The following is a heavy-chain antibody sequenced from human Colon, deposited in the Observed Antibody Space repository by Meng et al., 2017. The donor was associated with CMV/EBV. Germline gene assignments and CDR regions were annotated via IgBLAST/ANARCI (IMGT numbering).Heavy chain of an antibody. J-gene: IGHJ4*02. Sequence: SLKISCAASGFTFDDYAMHWVRQAPGKGLEWVSGFNWNSGTIDYADSVKGRITMSRDNAQNCLNLQMNSLRAEDTAVYYCASTGPLYGLYFCYWGQGTLVTVSS. CDR2: FNWNSGTI. V-gene: IGHV3-9*01. CDR3: ASTGPLYGLYFCY. D-gene: IGHD2-2*01. CDR1: GFTFDDYA.